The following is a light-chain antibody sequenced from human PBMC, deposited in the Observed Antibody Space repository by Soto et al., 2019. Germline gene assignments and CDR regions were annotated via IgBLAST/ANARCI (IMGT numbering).Light chain of an antibody. J-gene: IGLJ1*01. CDR1: SSNIGSKT. CDR2: GSD. Sequence: QSVLTQPPSASGTPGQRVTISCSGSSSNIGSKTVNWYQQLPGTAPKLLIYGSDQRPSGVPVRFSGSKSGTSASLAISGLQSEDEDAYYCAAWDDSLNGYVFGTGTKVTVL. CDR3: AAWDDSLNGYV. V-gene: IGLV1-44*01.